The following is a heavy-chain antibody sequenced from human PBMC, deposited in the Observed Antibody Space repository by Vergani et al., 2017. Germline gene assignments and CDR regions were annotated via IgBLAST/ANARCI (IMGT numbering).Heavy chain of an antibody. CDR1: GFSFSSYA. J-gene: IGHJ4*02. D-gene: IGHD2-15*01. CDR3: AKEGGGYCSGGTCYPEY. V-gene: IGHV3-23*01. CDR2: TSHSGGAK. Sequence: EVALLESGGGLVQPGGSLRLSCAASGFSFSSYAMTWLRQTPGKGLEWVSTTSHSGGAKYYADSVKGRFTISRDNSKNTLYVQMNSLRVEDTAVYYCAKEGGGYCSGGTCYPEYWGQGTLVIVSS.